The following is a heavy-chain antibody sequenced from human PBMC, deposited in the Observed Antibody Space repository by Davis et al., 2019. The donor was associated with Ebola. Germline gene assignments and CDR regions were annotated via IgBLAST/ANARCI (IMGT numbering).Heavy chain of an antibody. Sequence: GGSLRLSCAASGFTFSGSAMHWVRQASGKGLEWVGRIRSKANSYATAYAASVKGRFTISRDDSKNTAYLQMNSLKTEDTAVYYCTTRLAVAGTDYYYGMDVWGQGTTVTVSS. CDR1: GFTFSGSA. V-gene: IGHV3-73*01. CDR3: TTRLAVAGTDYYYGMDV. J-gene: IGHJ6*02. CDR2: IRSKANSYAT. D-gene: IGHD6-19*01.